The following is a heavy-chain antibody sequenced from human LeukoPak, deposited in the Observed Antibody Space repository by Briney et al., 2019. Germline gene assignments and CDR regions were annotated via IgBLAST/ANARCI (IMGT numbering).Heavy chain of an antibody. V-gene: IGHV4-4*02. CDR1: GGSISSSNW. CDR2: IYHSGST. CDR3: ARVAPGIAAVYYYYMDV. Sequence: NASGTLSLTCAVSGGSISSSNWWSWVRQPPGKGLEWIGEIYHSGSTNYNPSLKSRVTISVDKSKNQFSLKLSSVTAADTAVYYCARVAPGIAAVYYYYMDVWGKGTTVTVSS. J-gene: IGHJ6*03. D-gene: IGHD6-25*01.